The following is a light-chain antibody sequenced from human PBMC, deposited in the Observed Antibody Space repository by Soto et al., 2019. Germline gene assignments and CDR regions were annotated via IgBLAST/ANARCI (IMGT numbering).Light chain of an antibody. CDR1: QSVSST. V-gene: IGKV3-20*01. J-gene: IGKJ1*01. Sequence: EIVMTQSPATLSVSPGERATLSCRASQSVSSTLAWYQQKPGRAPRLLIYGASTRATGIPDRFSGSGSGTDFTLTISRLEPEDFAVYYCQQYGSSPPWTFGQGTKVDIK. CDR3: QQYGSSPPWT. CDR2: GAS.